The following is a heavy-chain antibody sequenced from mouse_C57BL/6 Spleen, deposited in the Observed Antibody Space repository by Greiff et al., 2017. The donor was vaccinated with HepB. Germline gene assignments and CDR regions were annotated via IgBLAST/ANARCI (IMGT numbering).Heavy chain of an antibody. D-gene: IGHD2-9*01. CDR3: ARGPTMVTTSPFDY. J-gene: IGHJ2*01. CDR2: ISDGGSYT. Sequence: EVKVVESGGGLVKPGGSLKLSCAASGFTFSSYAMSWVRQTPEKRLEWVATISDGGSYTYYPDNIKGRFTISRDNAKNNLYLQMSHLKSEDTAMYYCARGPTMVTTSPFDYWGQGTTLTVSS. CDR1: GFTFSSYA. V-gene: IGHV5-4*03.